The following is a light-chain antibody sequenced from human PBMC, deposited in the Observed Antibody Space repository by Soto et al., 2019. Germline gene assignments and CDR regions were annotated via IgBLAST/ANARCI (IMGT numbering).Light chain of an antibody. CDR2: EVT. Sequence: QSALAQPASVSGSPEQSITISCTGTSSDVGTYNLVSWYQQHPGKAPKLIIYEVTERPSGISNRFSGSKFGNTASLTISGLLPENEADYYCSSYGGSSTFPYVFRTRTKLTVL. V-gene: IGLV2-23*02. CDR1: SSDVGTYNL. CDR3: SSYGGSSTFPYV. J-gene: IGLJ1*01.